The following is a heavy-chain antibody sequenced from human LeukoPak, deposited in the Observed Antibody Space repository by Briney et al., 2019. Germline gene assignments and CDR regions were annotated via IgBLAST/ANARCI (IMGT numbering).Heavy chain of an antibody. J-gene: IGHJ5*01. D-gene: IGHD3-22*01. V-gene: IGHV1-18*01. CDR3: ARDKAFLGYYDTSGYFQQWFDS. CDR1: GYTFTSYG. CDR2: ISPYNGDT. Sequence: ASVKVSCKASGYTFTSYGISWVRQAPGQGLEWMGWISPYNGDTHYAQKFQDRVTMTTDTSTSTAYMDLRSLGFDDTAVYYCARDKAFLGYYDTSGYFQQWFDSWGQGTLVTVSS.